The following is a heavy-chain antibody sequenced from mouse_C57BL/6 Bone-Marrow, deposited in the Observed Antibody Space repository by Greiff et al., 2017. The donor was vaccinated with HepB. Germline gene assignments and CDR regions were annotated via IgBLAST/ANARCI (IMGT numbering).Heavy chain of an antibody. Sequence: VKLQESGAELARPGASVKLSCKASGYTFTSYGISWVKQRTGQGLEWIGEIYPRSGNTYYNEKFKGKATLTADKSSSTAYMELRSLTSEDSAVYFCASLWREYYFDYWGQGTTLTVSS. J-gene: IGHJ2*01. CDR3: ASLWREYYFDY. CDR1: GYTFTSYG. D-gene: IGHD1-1*01. CDR2: IYPRSGNT. V-gene: IGHV1-81*01.